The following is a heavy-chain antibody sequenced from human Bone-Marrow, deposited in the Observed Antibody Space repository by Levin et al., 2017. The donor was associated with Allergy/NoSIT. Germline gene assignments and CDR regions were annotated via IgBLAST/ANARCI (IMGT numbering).Heavy chain of an antibody. D-gene: IGHD2-21*02. Sequence: GESLKISCAASGFTFTSHGVHWVRQAPGKGLEWVAAIWYDGNNRFYADSVKGRFTVSRDNSKKTVYLQMNSLRAEDTAVYYCVRDHVPYGDRPGELDYWGQGTLVAVSS. J-gene: IGHJ4*02. V-gene: IGHV3-33*01. CDR2: IWYDGNNR. CDR1: GFTFTSHG. CDR3: VRDHVPYGDRPGELDY.